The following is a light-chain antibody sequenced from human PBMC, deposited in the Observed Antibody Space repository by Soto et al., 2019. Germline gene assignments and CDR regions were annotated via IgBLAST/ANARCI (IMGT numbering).Light chain of an antibody. V-gene: IGLV1-40*01. J-gene: IGLJ2*01. Sequence: QSVLTQPPSVSGDPGQRVTIPCTGGSSNFGAGYDVHWYQQLPGTAPKLLIYASTNRPSGVPDRFSGSKSGTSASLANFGLQAEDEADYYCQSYDTSLRAVVFGGGTKVTVL. CDR3: QSYDTSLRAVV. CDR2: AST. CDR1: SSNFGAGYD.